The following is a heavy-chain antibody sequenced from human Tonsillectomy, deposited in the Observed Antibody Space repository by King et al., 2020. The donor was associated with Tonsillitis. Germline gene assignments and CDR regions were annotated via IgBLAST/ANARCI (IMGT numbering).Heavy chain of an antibody. CDR2: IYPGDSDA. J-gene: IGHJ3*02. CDR3: ARPLDSGPYYFGAFDI. Sequence: VQLVESGAEVKKPGESLKISCKGSGYSFTSYWIGWVRQMPGKGLEWMGIIYPGDSDARYSPSFLGQVTISADKSISTAHLQWSSLEASDTAMYYCARPLDSGPYYFGAFDIWGQGTMVTVSS. D-gene: IGHD3-22*01. V-gene: IGHV5-51*01. CDR1: GYSFTSYW.